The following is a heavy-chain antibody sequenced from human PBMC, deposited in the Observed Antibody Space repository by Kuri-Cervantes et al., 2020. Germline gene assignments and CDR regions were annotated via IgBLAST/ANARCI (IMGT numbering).Heavy chain of an antibody. CDR1: GGSISSYY. V-gene: IGHV4-59*01. CDR3: ARSSGWYYWFDP. Sequence: ETLSLTCTVSGGSISSYYWSWIRQPPGKGLEWIGYIYYSGSTNYNPSLKSRVTISVDTPKNQFSLKLSSVTAADTAVYYCARSSGWYYWFDPWGQGTLVTVSS. J-gene: IGHJ5*02. CDR2: IYYSGST. D-gene: IGHD6-19*01.